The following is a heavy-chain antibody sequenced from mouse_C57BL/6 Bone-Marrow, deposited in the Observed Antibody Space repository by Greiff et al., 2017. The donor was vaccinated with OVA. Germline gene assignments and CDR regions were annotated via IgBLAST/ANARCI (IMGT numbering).Heavy chain of an antibody. CDR1: GFTFSDYY. Sequence: EVKLQESGGGLVQPGGSLKLSCAASGFTFSDYYMYWVRQTPEKRLEWVAYISNGGGSTYYPDTVKGRFTISRANAKNTLYLQMGRLKSEDTAMYYCARPYAYWGQGTLVTVSA. CDR3: ARPYAY. V-gene: IGHV5-12*01. CDR2: ISNGGGST. J-gene: IGHJ3*01.